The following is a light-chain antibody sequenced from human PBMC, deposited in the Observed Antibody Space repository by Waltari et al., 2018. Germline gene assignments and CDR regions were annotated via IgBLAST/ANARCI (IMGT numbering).Light chain of an antibody. CDR3: QQYGSTRMYA. CDR1: QSVSSGY. J-gene: IGKJ2*01. V-gene: IGKV3-20*01. Sequence: VLTQSPGTLPLSPGERATPSCRASQSVSSGYIAWYQQRLGQAPRLLIYGASTRATGIPDRFTGSGSGTDFTLTISRLEPEDFAVYYCQQYGSTRMYAFGQGTKLEIK. CDR2: GAS.